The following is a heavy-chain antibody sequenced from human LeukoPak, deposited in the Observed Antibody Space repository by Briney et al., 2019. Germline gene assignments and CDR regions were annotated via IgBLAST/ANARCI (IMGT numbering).Heavy chain of an antibody. V-gene: IGHV3-66*01. CDR2: IYIGGST. CDR3: AKRAPGSGTSLYYFDY. J-gene: IGHJ4*02. CDR1: GFTVSSNY. Sequence: GGSLRLTCAASGFTVSSNYMSWLRQAGGKGLDWVSSIYIGGSTYYADSVKGRFIIPRDNHNNTQYLQMHSLRAEDTAVYYCAKRAPGSGTSLYYFDYWGQGTLVTVSS. D-gene: IGHD3-10*01.